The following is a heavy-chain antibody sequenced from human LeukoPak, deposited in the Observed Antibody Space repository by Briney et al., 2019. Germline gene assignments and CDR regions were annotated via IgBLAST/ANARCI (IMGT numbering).Heavy chain of an antibody. D-gene: IGHD5-24*01. CDR1: GFTFSSYA. J-gene: IGHJ4*02. Sequence: GGSLRLSCAASGFTFSSYAMSRVRQAPGKGLEWVSAISGSGGGTYYTDSVKGRFTISRDNSKNTLYLQMNSLRTEDTAVYYCAKKMDPFDYWGQGTLVTVSS. CDR3: AKKMDPFDY. V-gene: IGHV3-23*01. CDR2: ISGSGGGT.